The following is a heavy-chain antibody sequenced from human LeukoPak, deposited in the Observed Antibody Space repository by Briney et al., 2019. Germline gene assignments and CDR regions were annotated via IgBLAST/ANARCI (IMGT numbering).Heavy chain of an antibody. CDR1: GGSISSYY. V-gene: IGHV4-4*07. D-gene: IGHD1-26*01. Sequence: SETLSLTCTVSGGSISSYYWSWIRQPAGKGLEWIGRIYTSGSTNYNPSLKSRVTMSVDTSKNQFSLKLSSVTAADTAVYYCAREGYSGSYPRAFDIWGQGTMVTVSS. CDR3: AREGYSGSYPRAFDI. CDR2: IYTSGST. J-gene: IGHJ3*02.